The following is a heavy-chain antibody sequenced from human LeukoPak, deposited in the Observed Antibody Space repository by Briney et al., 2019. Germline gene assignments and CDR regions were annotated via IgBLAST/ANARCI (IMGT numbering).Heavy chain of an antibody. D-gene: IGHD4-17*01. CDR2: INPNSGGT. V-gene: IGHV1-2*02. CDR3: ARAYYGDYNRYYYYMDV. J-gene: IGHJ6*03. CDR1: GYTFTGYY. Sequence: ASVKVSCKASGYTFTGYYMHWVRQAPGQGLEWMGWINPNSGGTNYAQKFQGRVTMTRDTSISTAYMELSRLGSDDTAVYYCARAYYGDYNRYYYYMDVWGKGTTVTVSS.